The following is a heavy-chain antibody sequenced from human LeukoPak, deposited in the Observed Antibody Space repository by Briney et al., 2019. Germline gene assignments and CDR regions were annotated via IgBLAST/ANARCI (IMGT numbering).Heavy chain of an antibody. CDR3: AIATGNYSWAFNY. CDR2: IYYRGTT. Sequence: SETLSLTCTVSGGSNYWGWIRQPPGKGLEWIGSIYYRGTTYYNPSLKSRVTISVDTSKNQFSLRLNSVTAADTAVYYCAIATGNYSWAFNYGGQGTLVTVPS. J-gene: IGHJ4*02. V-gene: IGHV4-39*01. D-gene: IGHD2-21*01. CDR1: GGSNY.